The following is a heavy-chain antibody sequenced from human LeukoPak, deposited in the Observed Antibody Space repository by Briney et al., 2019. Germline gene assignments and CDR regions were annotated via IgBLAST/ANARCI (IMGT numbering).Heavy chain of an antibody. CDR1: GFTFSSYS. Sequence: GGSLRLSCAASGFTFSSYSMNWVRQAPGKGLEWVSSISSSRYIYYADSVKGRFTISRDNAKNSLYLQMNSLRAEDTAVYYCAGDSYGSGVVDYWGQGTLVTVSS. CDR2: ISSSRYI. V-gene: IGHV3-21*01. D-gene: IGHD3-10*01. J-gene: IGHJ4*02. CDR3: AGDSYGSGVVDY.